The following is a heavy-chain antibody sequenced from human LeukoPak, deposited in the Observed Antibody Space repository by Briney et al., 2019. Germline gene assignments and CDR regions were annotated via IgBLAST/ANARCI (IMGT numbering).Heavy chain of an antibody. CDR1: GGSISGYY. CDR2: IYTSEST. CDR3: ARDGQIRVYYYMDV. J-gene: IGHJ6*03. Sequence: SETLSLTCTVSGGSISGYYWSWIRQPAGKGLEWIGRIYTSESTNYNPSLKSRVTMSVDTSKNQFSLKLSSVTAADTAVYYCARDGQIRVYYYMDVWGKGTTVTVSS. V-gene: IGHV4-4*07.